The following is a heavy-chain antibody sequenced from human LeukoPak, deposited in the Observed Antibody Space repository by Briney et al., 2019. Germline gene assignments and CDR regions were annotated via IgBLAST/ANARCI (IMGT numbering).Heavy chain of an antibody. D-gene: IGHD6-6*01. CDR3: AKGGVAARPDDY. V-gene: IGHV3-30-3*01. Sequence: GGSLRLSCAASGFTFSSYAMHWVRQAPGKGLEWVAVISYDGSNKYYADSVKGRFTISRDNSKNTLYLQMNSLRAEDTAVYYCAKGGVAARPDDYWGQGTLVTVSS. CDR1: GFTFSSYA. CDR2: ISYDGSNK. J-gene: IGHJ4*02.